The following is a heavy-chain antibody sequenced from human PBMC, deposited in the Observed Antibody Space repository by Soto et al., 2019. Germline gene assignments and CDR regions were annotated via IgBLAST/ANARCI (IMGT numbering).Heavy chain of an antibody. V-gene: IGHV1-46*03. CDR3: ARVGSYYDILTGRNYYYMDV. Sequence: GASVKVSCKASGYTFTSYYMHWVRQAPGQGLEWMGIINPSGGSTSYAQKFQGRVTMTRDTSTSTVYMELSSLRSEDTAVYYCARVGSYYDILTGRNYYYMDVWGKGTTVTVS. CDR1: GYTFTSYY. D-gene: IGHD3-9*01. CDR2: INPSGGST. J-gene: IGHJ6*03.